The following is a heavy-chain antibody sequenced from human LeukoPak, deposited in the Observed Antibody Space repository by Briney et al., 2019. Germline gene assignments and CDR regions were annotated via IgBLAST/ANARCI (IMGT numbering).Heavy chain of an antibody. D-gene: IGHD6-13*01. CDR1: GFTFSSYW. CDR3: ARVLGAAAVQLYFDY. V-gene: IGHV3-7*03. Sequence: PGGSLRLSCAASGFTFSSYWMSWVRQAPGKGLEWVANIKQDGSEKYYVDSVKGRFTISRDNAKNSLYPQMNSLRAEDTAVYYCARVLGAAAVQLYFDYWGQGTLVTVSS. CDR2: IKQDGSEK. J-gene: IGHJ4*02.